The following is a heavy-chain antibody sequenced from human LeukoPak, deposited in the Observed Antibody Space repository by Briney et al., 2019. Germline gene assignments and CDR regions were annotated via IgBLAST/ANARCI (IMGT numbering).Heavy chain of an antibody. J-gene: IGHJ4*02. CDR1: GLTYSSSW. Sequence: GGSLRLSCVATGLTYSSSWMTWARQAPGKGLEWVATIKDDGSDKYYVDSVKGRFSISRDNAKSSLYLQMNSLRLEDTAMYYCADLGYSDWGQGTLVTVSS. CDR3: ADLGYSD. V-gene: IGHV3-7*01. CDR2: IKDDGSDK. D-gene: IGHD5-18*01.